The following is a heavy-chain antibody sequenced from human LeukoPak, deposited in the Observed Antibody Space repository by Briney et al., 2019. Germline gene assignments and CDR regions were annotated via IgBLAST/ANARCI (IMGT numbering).Heavy chain of an antibody. CDR2: MSGSGGST. J-gene: IGHJ4*02. CDR1: GFTFSIYG. CDR3: AKEGYSGSQFDY. D-gene: IGHD1-26*01. V-gene: IGHV3-23*01. Sequence: GGTLRLSCAASGFTFSIYGMSWVRQAPGRGLEWVSAMSGSGGSTYFADSVKGRFTISRDNSKNTLYVQMNSLRAEDTAVYYCAKEGYSGSQFDYWGQGTLVTVSS.